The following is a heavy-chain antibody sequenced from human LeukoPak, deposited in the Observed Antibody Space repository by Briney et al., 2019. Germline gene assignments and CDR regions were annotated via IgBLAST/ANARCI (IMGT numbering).Heavy chain of an antibody. CDR1: GGSISSYY. Sequence: PSETLSLTCTVSGGSISSYYWSWIRQPAGKGLEWIGRIYTSGSTNYNPSLKSRVTMSVDTSKNQFSLKLSSVTAADTAVYYCARGGRAGGYPPYYYYYYYMDVWGKGTTVTVSS. CDR3: ARGGRAGGYPPYYYYYYYMDV. D-gene: IGHD3-16*02. V-gene: IGHV4-4*07. CDR2: IYTSGST. J-gene: IGHJ6*03.